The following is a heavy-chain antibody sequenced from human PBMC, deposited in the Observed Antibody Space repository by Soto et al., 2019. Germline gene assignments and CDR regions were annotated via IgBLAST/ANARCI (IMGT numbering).Heavy chain of an antibody. J-gene: IGHJ4*02. D-gene: IGHD3-22*01. CDR2: ISYDGSNK. V-gene: IGHV3-30-3*01. CDR1: GFTFSSYA. CDR3: ARDRSMIVVVPGY. Sequence: QVQLVESGGGVVQPGRSLRLSCAASGFTFSSYAMHWVRQAPGKGLERVSFISYDGSNKYYADSVKGRFTISRDNSKNTLYLQMNSLRAEDTAVYYCARDRSMIVVVPGYWGQGTLVTVSS.